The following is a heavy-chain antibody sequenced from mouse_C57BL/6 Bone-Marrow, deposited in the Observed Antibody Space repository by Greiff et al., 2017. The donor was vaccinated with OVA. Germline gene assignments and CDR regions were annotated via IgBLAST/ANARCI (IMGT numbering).Heavy chain of an antibody. D-gene: IGHD2-1*01. CDR3: ARIYYGNLDY. J-gene: IGHJ2*01. V-gene: IGHV5-15*01. Sequence: EVQVVESGGGLVQPGGSLKLSCAASGFTFSDYGMAWVRQAPRKGPEWVAFISNLAYSIYYADTVTGRFTISRENAKNTLYLEMSSLRSEDTAMYYCARIYYGNLDYWGQGTTLTVSS. CDR1: GFTFSDYG. CDR2: ISNLAYSI.